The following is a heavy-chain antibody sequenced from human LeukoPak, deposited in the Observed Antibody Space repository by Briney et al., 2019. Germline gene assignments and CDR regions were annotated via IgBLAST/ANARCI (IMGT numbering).Heavy chain of an antibody. D-gene: IGHD3-10*01. CDR1: GSSISSYH. Sequence: SETLSLTCTVSGSSISSYHWSWIRQPPGKGLEWIGYIYNSGSTNYNPSLKNRVTISVDTSKNQFSLKLGSVTAADTAVYYCARDRTTMVWGQGTLVTVSS. CDR3: ARDRTTMV. CDR2: IYNSGST. V-gene: IGHV4-59*01. J-gene: IGHJ4*02.